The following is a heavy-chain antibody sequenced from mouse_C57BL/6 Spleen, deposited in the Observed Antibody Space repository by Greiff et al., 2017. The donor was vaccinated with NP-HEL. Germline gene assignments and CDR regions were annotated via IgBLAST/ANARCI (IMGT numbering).Heavy chain of an antibody. D-gene: IGHD4-1*01. CDR1: GYTFTSYW. J-gene: IGHJ2*01. Sequence: QVQLQQPGAELVRPGTSVKLSCKASGYTFTSYWMHWVKQRPGQGLEWIGVIDLSDSYTNYNQKFKGKATLTVDTSSSTAYMQLSSLTSEDSAVYYCARLTGGGYFDYWGQGTTLTVSS. CDR3: ARLTGGGYFDY. CDR2: IDLSDSYT. V-gene: IGHV1-59*01.